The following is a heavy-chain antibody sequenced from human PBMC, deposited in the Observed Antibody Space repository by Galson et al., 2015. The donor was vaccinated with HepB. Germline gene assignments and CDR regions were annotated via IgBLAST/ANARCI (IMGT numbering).Heavy chain of an antibody. J-gene: IGHJ4*02. Sequence: SLRLSCAPSGFSFTDYYMTWLRQTPGKGLEWLSYISANSVYTNYADSVKGRFTISRDNVKNSVFLQMNSLRVEETAVYYCARVALSDYGDHAHLDYWGQGTLVTVSS. D-gene: IGHD4-17*01. CDR2: ISANSVYT. V-gene: IGHV3-11*06. CDR1: GFSFTDYY. CDR3: ARVALSDYGDHAHLDY.